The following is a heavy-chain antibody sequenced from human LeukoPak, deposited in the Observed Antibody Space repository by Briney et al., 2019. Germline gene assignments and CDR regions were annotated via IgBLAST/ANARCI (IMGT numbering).Heavy chain of an antibody. CDR1: GYTFTSYA. CDR2: INAANGNT. D-gene: IGHD2-2*01. V-gene: IGHV1-3*01. Sequence: ASVKVSCKASGYTFTSYAMHWVRQAPGQRLEWMGWINAANGNTKYSQKFQGRVTITRDTSASTAYMELSSLRSEDTAVCYCARGGEGIVVVPAAMEGDMYYYGMDVWGKGTTVTVSS. J-gene: IGHJ6*04. CDR3: ARGGEGIVVVPAAMEGDMYYYGMDV.